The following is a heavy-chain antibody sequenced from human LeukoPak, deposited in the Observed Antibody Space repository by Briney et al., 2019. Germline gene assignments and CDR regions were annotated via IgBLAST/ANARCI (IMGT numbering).Heavy chain of an antibody. V-gene: IGHV4-61*02. CDR3: ARGYTVDFDY. J-gene: IGHJ4*02. CDR2: IYTSGST. Sequence: SQTLSLTCTVSGGSISSGSYYWSWIRQPAGKGLEWIGRIYTSGSTNYNPSLKSRVTISVDTSKNQFSLKLSSVTAADTAVYYCARGYTVDFDYWGQGTLVTVSS. D-gene: IGHD5-12*01. CDR1: GGSISSGSYY.